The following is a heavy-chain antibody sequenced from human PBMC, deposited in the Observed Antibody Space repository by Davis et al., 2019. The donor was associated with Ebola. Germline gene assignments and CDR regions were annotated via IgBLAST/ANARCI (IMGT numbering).Heavy chain of an antibody. J-gene: IGHJ5*02. D-gene: IGHD6-19*01. CDR3: ARGSYDSVWS. V-gene: IGHV6-1*01. CDR2: TYYRSKWYN. Sequence: HSQTLSLTCAISGDSVSSNSAAWSWIRQSPSRGLEWLGRTYYRSKWYNDYAESVKSRITINPDTSKNQFSLQLNSVTPEDTAVYYCARGSYDSVWSWGQGTLVTVSS. CDR1: GDSVSSNSAA.